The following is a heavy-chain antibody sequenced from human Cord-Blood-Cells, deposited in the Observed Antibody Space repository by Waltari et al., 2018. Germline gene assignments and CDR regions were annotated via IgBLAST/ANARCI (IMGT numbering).Heavy chain of an antibody. CDR1: GGSFSGYY. CDR3: ARGYGGLTGTTSDHCDY. D-gene: IGHD1-1*01. CDR2: INHSGST. Sequence: QVQLQQWGAGLLKPSETLSLPCAVYGGSFSGYYWSWILWPPGKGLEWIGEINHSGSTNYNPSLKSRVTISVDTSKNQFSLKLSSVTAADTAVYYCARGYGGLTGTTSDHCDYWGQGTLVTVSS. V-gene: IGHV4-34*01. J-gene: IGHJ4*02.